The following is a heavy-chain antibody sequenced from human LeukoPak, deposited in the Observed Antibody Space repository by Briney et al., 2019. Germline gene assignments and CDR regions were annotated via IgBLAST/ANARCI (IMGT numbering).Heavy chain of an antibody. Sequence: PSETLSLTCTVSGGSISSYYWSWIRQPPGTGLEWIAYIYYSGSTNYNPSLKSRVTISVDTSKNQFSLKLSSVTAADTAVYYCARRYGSGSSGTFDYWGQGTLVTVSS. CDR1: GGSISSYY. CDR3: ARRYGSGSSGTFDY. D-gene: IGHD3-10*01. CDR2: IYYSGST. J-gene: IGHJ4*02. V-gene: IGHV4-59*01.